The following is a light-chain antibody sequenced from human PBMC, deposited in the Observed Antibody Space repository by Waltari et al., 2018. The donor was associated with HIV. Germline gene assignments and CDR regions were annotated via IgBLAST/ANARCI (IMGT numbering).Light chain of an antibody. J-gene: IGKJ2*01. CDR1: QTINTY. V-gene: IGKV1-39*01. Sequence: DIQVTQSPSSLSASFGDRVIITCRANQTINTYLNWYQHQPGKAPKLLIYSASTLQNGVPPRFTGSGSVTDFTLTISSLQPEYFATYYCQQSYNFPFTFGPGTKLEIK. CDR3: QQSYNFPFT. CDR2: SAS.